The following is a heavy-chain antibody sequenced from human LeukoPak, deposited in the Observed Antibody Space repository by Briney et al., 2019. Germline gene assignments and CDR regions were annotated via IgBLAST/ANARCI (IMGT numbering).Heavy chain of an antibody. CDR1: GYTFTSYA. CDR2: INTDTGNP. V-gene: IGHV7-4-1*02. CDR3: AREGGLYSSSSSWGLFDY. J-gene: IGHJ4*02. D-gene: IGHD6-6*01. Sequence: ASVKVSCKASGYTFTSYAMNWVRQAPGQGLEWMGWINTDTGNPTYAQGFTGRFVFSLDTSVSTAYLQISSLKAEDTAVYYCAREGGLYSSSSSWGLFDYWGQGTLVTVSS.